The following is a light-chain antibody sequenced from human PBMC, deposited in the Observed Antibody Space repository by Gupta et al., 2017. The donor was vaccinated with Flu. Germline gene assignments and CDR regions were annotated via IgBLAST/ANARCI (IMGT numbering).Light chain of an antibody. CDR3: QQSYYLPRPS. Sequence: IQMTQSPSFLSASVGDRVVITCRASQRINTFLNWYQHKPGKPPKLLISAASTWHSGVPSRFSGSGCGTDVTLTITGRQSEDFATYYCQQSYYLPRPSFGGGTKVEIK. V-gene: IGKV1-39*01. CDR1: QRINTF. J-gene: IGKJ4*01. CDR2: AAS.